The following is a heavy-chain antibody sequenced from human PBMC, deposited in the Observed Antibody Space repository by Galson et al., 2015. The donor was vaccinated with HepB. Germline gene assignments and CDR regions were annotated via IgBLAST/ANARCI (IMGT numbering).Heavy chain of an antibody. Sequence: CKVSGSALSDLALHWVRQAPGKGPEWMGGFDPEDGETIYAQKFQGRVTMTEDTSTDTAYMELSSLRSEDTALYFCATAGDYYDNSAFDYWGQGTVVTVSS. J-gene: IGHJ4*02. CDR2: FDPEDGET. D-gene: IGHD3-22*01. CDR1: GSALSDLA. V-gene: IGHV1-24*01. CDR3: ATAGDYYDNSAFDY.